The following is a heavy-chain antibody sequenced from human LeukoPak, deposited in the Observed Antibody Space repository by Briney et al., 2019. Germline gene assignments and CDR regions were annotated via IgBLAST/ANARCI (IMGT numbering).Heavy chain of an antibody. V-gene: IGHV1-24*01. CDR3: ATFRAGKGQFFDY. D-gene: IGHD5-24*01. Sequence: ASVRVSFRFSVHSLTEVAVHWGRHAPGKGLEWVGGFDLENGKAVYAQKFHKRVTMIEDTSTDTAHMDLIGLTYADTAVYDCATFRAGKGQFFDYWGQGTLVTVSS. J-gene: IGHJ4*02. CDR1: VHSLTEVA. CDR2: FDLENGKA.